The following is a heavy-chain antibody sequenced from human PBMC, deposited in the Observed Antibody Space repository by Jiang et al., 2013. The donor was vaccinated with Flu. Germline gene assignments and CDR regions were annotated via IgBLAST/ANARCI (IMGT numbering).Heavy chain of an antibody. D-gene: IGHD3-10*01. V-gene: IGHV4-34*01. Sequence: SLTCAVYGGSFSGYYWSWIRQPPGKGLEWIGEINHSGSTNYNPSLKSRVTISVDTSKNQFSLKLSSVTAADTAVYYCARGGVGYYYGSGSYRIDYYYGMDVWGQGTTVTVSS. CDR1: GGSFSGYY. J-gene: IGHJ6*02. CDR3: ARGGVGYYYGSGSYRIDYYYGMDV. CDR2: INHSGST.